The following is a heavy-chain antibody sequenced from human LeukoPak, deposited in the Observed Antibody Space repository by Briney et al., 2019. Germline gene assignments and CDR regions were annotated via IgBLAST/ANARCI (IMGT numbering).Heavy chain of an antibody. CDR2: FDPEGGET. V-gene: IGHV1-24*01. Sequence: ASVKVSCKVSGYTLTELSMHWVRQAPGKGLEWMGGFDPEGGETIYAQKFQGRVTMTEDTSTDTAYMELSSLRSEDTAVYYCATVPYNSNYNYFDYWGQGTLVTVSS. CDR1: GYTLTELS. CDR3: ATVPYNSNYNYFDY. D-gene: IGHD4-11*01. J-gene: IGHJ4*02.